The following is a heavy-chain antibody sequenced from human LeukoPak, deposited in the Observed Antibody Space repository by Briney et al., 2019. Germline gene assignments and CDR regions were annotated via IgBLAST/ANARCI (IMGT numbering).Heavy chain of an antibody. J-gene: IGHJ4*02. CDR3: ARVPTVSDFDY. CDR2: ISAYNGNT. Sequence: ASVKVSCKASRDTFSNYTISWVRQAPGQGLEWMGWISAYNGNTNYAQKLQGRVTMTTDTSTSTAYMELRSLRSDDTAVYYCARVPTVSDFDYWGQGTLVTVSS. V-gene: IGHV1-18*01. D-gene: IGHD4-17*01. CDR1: RDTFSNYT.